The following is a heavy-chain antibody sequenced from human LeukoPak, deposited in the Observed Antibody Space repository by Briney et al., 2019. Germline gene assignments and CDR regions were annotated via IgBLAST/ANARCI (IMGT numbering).Heavy chain of an antibody. V-gene: IGHV3-7*03. J-gene: IGHJ4*02. Sequence: GGSLRLSCVDSGFTISSHWMSWVRQAPGKGLEWVANINQGEGEKYYVDSVKGRFTISRDNAKKSLFLQMNSLRAEDTAVYYCARGRFIAGTTAYYFDYWGQGTLVTVSS. CDR3: ARGRFIAGTTAYYFDY. D-gene: IGHD1-26*01. CDR2: INQGEGEK. CDR1: GFTISSHW.